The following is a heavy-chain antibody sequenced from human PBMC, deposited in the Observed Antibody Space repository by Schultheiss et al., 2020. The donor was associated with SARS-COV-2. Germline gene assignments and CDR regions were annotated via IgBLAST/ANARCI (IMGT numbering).Heavy chain of an antibody. CDR2: ISGSGGST. Sequence: GESLKISCAASGFTVSSNYMSWVRQAPGKGLEWVSAISGSGGSTYYADSVKGRFTISRDNSKNTLYLQMNSLRAEDTAVYYCARSGIPRDFDYWGQGTLVTVSS. D-gene: IGHD1-14*01. V-gene: IGHV3-66*02. J-gene: IGHJ4*02. CDR1: GFTVSSNY. CDR3: ARSGIPRDFDY.